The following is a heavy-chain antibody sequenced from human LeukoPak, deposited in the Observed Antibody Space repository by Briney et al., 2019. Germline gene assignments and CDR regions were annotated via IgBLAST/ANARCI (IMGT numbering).Heavy chain of an antibody. D-gene: IGHD1-26*01. V-gene: IGHV1-69*01. Sequence: AISWVRQAPGQGLEWMGGIIPIFGTANYAQKFQGRVTITADESTSTAYMELSSLRSEDTAVYYCARDRERAPIDAFDIWGQGTMVTVSS. J-gene: IGHJ3*02. CDR2: IIPIFGTA. CDR1: A. CDR3: ARDRERAPIDAFDI.